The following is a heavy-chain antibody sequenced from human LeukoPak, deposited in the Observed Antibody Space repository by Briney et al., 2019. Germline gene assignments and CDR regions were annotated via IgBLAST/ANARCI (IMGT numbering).Heavy chain of an antibody. D-gene: IGHD6-13*01. CDR2: INGDGSIT. CDR3: TSSSHSSIRFDY. V-gene: IGHV3-74*01. J-gene: IGHJ4*02. Sequence: LPGGSLRLSCAASGFTFRSHWMHWVRHAPGKGLVWVSRINGDGSITTYADSVKGRFTISRDNEKNTLYLQMNSLRAEDTAVYYCTSSSHSSIRFDYWGQGTLVTVSS. CDR1: GFTFRSHW.